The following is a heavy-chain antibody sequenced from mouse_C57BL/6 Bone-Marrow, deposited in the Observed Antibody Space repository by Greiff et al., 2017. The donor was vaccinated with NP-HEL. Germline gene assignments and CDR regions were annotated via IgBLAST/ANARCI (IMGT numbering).Heavy chain of an antibody. J-gene: IGHJ1*03. Sequence: VQLQQSGPELVKPGASVKISCKASGYTFTDYYMNWVKQSHGKSLEWIGDINPNNGGTSYNQKFKGKATLTVDKSSSTAYKELRSLTSEDSAVYYCARSLIYSGYFDVWGTGTTVTVSS. V-gene: IGHV1-26*01. CDR2: INPNNGGT. D-gene: IGHD2-1*01. CDR1: GYTFTDYY. CDR3: ARSLIYSGYFDV.